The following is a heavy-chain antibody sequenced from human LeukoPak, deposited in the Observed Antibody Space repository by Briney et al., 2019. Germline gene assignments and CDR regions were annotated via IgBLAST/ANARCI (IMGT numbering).Heavy chain of an antibody. V-gene: IGHV4-59*01. Sequence: SETLSLTCTVPGGSISSYYWSWIRQPPGKGLEWFGYIYYSGSTNYNPSLKTRVTISVDTSKNQFSLKVSSVTAADTAVYYCARSAVAGRMKFDPWGQGTLVTVSS. D-gene: IGHD6-19*01. J-gene: IGHJ5*02. CDR3: ARSAVAGRMKFDP. CDR1: GGSISSYY. CDR2: IYYSGST.